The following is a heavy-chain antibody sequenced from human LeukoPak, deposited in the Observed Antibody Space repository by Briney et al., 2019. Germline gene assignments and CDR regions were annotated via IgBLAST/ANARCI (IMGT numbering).Heavy chain of an antibody. CDR2: ISSSGSTI. CDR1: GFTFSSYE. V-gene: IGHV3-48*03. D-gene: IGHD6-13*01. J-gene: IGHJ6*02. Sequence: GGSLRLSCAASGFTFSSYEMNWVRQAPGEGLEWVSYISSSGSTIYYADSVKGRFTISRDNAKNSLYLQMNSLRAEDTAVYYCARDHYSSSWYNRGYYYYGMDVWGQGTTVTVSS. CDR3: ARDHYSSSWYNRGYYYYGMDV.